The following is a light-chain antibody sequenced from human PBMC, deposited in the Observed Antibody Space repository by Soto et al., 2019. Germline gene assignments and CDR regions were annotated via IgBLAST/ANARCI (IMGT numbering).Light chain of an antibody. CDR3: QPCSSSLLT. J-gene: IGKJ4*01. CDR1: QSVRNNY. CDR2: DAS. V-gene: IGKV3-20*01. Sequence: EIVLTQSPGTLSLSPGERATLSCRTSQSVRNNYLAWYQQKPGQPPRLLNPDASSRTTGVPDRFSGSGSGTDFPITNSILEPDDVAVYYCQPCSSSLLTFGGGTKVEIK.